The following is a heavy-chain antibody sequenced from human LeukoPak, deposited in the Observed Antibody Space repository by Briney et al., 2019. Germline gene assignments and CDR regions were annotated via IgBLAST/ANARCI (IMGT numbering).Heavy chain of an antibody. Sequence: ASVKVSCKASGYTFTGYYMQWVRQAPGQGLEWMGRINPNTGGTNYAQKFQGRLTMTRDTSISTVYMVLSRLRSDDTAVYYCARVGDGLNDAFDIWGQGTMVTVSS. V-gene: IGHV1-2*06. CDR2: INPNTGGT. CDR1: GYTFTGYY. D-gene: IGHD5-24*01. CDR3: ARVGDGLNDAFDI. J-gene: IGHJ3*02.